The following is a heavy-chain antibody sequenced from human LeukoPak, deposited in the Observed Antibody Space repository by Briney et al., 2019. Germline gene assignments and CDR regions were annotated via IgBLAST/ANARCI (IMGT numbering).Heavy chain of an antibody. CDR1: GGSMSSYY. CDR2: IYYSGTT. D-gene: IGHD6-19*01. CDR3: ARIDAVAATPTSFDY. Sequence: SETLSLTCTVSGGSMSSYYWSWIRQPPGKGLEWIGDIYYSGTTNYNPSLKSRVTISLDTSKNQFSLRLSSVTAADTAVYYCARIDAVAATPTSFDYWGQGTLVTVSS. J-gene: IGHJ4*02. V-gene: IGHV4-59*01.